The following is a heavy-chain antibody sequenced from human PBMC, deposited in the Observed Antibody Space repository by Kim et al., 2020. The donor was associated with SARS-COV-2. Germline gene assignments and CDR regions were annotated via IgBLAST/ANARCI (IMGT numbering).Heavy chain of an antibody. J-gene: IGHJ6*02. V-gene: IGHV4-61*01. CDR2: IYYSGST. CDR3: ARSKWLRGVGYYYYGMDV. D-gene: IGHD5-12*01. CDR1: GGSVSSGSYY. Sequence: SETLSLTCTVSGGSVSSGSYYWSWIRQPPGKGLEWIGYIYYSGSTNYNPSLKSRVTISVDTSKNQFSLKLSSVTAADTAVYYCARSKWLRGVGYYYYGMDVWGQGTTVTVSS.